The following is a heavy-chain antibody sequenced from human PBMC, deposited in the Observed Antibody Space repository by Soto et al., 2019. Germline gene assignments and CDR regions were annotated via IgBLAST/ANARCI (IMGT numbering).Heavy chain of an antibody. D-gene: IGHD3-10*01. Sequence: SLRLSSAASGXTFGDSAMHWVRQVPGKGLEWVSGFKWNSGDVGYADSVKGRFTISRDNARNSLYLQMNSLRPEDTAVYYCAKDRSSGSPYYGMDFWGQGIMVTVSS. CDR3: AKDRSSGSPYYGMDF. V-gene: IGHV3-9*01. J-gene: IGHJ6*02. CDR1: GXTFGDSA. CDR2: FKWNSGDV.